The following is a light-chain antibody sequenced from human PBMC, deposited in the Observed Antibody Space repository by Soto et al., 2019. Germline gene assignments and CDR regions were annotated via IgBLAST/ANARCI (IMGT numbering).Light chain of an antibody. CDR2: GAY. CDR1: QSVGNN. V-gene: IGKV3-15*01. Sequence: EIVMTHSPGTLSVSPGERTTLSSRASQSVGNNLAWYQQKPGQAPRLLIYGAYTRATGIPARFSGSASGTEFTLTISSLQSEDFTVYYCQQYNKWPLTFGQGTKVDI. CDR3: QQYNKWPLT. J-gene: IGKJ1*01.